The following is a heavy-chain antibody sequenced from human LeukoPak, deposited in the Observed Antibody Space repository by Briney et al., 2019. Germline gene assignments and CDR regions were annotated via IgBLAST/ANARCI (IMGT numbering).Heavy chain of an antibody. D-gene: IGHD1-14*01. CDR1: GGSMSTYY. CDR3: AGMRITTPTVRTLDY. Sequence: PAETLSLTCTVSGGSMSTYYWTWIRQPPGKGLEWVGFIYYTGSTNYNPSLKSRVTISVDTSKNQFSLKLSSVTAADTAVYYCAGMRITTPTVRTLDYWGQGTLVTVSS. CDR2: IYYTGST. V-gene: IGHV4-59*01. J-gene: IGHJ4*02.